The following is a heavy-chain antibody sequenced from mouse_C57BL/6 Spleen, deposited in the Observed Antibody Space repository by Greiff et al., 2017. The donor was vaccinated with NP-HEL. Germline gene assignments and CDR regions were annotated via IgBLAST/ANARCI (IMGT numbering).Heavy chain of an antibody. J-gene: IGHJ3*01. CDR2: IYPGDGDT. D-gene: IGHD2-5*01. CDR1: GYAFSSSW. CDR3: ARGGSNYPFAY. V-gene: IGHV1-82*01. Sequence: VQLQESGPELVKPGASVKISCKASGYAFSSSWMNWVKQRPGKGLEWIGRIYPGDGDTNYNGKFKGKATLTADKSSSTAYMQLSSLTSEDSAVYFCARGGSNYPFAYWGQGTLVTVSA.